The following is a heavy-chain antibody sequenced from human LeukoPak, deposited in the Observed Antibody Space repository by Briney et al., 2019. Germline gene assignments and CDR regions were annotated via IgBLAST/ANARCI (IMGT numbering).Heavy chain of an antibody. CDR2: IYYSGST. V-gene: IGHV4-31*03. Sequence: TSETLSLTCTVSGGSISSGGYYWSWIRQHPGKGLEWIGYIYYSGSTYYNPSLKGRVTISVDTSKNQFSLKLSSVTAADTAVYYCARERVKHYYDSSGYYVDAFDIWGQGTMVTVSS. D-gene: IGHD3-22*01. CDR3: ARERVKHYYDSSGYYVDAFDI. CDR1: GGSISSGGYY. J-gene: IGHJ3*02.